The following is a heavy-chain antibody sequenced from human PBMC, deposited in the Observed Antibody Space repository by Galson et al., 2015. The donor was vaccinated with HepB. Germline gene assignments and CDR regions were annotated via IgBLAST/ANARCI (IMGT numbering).Heavy chain of an antibody. CDR1: GFTFSSYG. CDR3: AKDHSSGYYGDAFDI. J-gene: IGHJ3*02. V-gene: IGHV3-30*18. Sequence: SLRLSCAASGFTFSSYGMHWVRQAPGKGLEWVAVISYDGSNKYYADSVKGRFTISRDNSKNTLYLQMNSLRAEDTAVYYCAKDHSSGYYGDAFDIWGQGTMVTVSS. CDR2: ISYDGSNK. D-gene: IGHD3-22*01.